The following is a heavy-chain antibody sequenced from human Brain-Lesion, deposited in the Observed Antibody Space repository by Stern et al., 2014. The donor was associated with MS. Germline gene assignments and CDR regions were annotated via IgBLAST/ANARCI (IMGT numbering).Heavy chain of an antibody. CDR2: IFNGGST. D-gene: IGHD2-2*01. CDR1: GGSISSGGYY. J-gene: IGHJ6*02. Sequence: VQLVESGPGLVKPSQTLSLSCTVSGGSISSGGYYWSWIRQPAGKGLEWIGRIFNGGSTSYNPSLKSRVTISIDTSKNQFSLRLNSMTAADTAVYYCARGRVVPGFQYYATDVWGQGTTVIVSS. V-gene: IGHV4-61*02. CDR3: ARGRVVPGFQYYATDV.